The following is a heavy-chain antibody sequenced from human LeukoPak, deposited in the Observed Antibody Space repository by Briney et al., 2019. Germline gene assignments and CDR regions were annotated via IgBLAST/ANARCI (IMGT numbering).Heavy chain of an antibody. CDR2: ISGSGGST. D-gene: IGHD3-3*01. J-gene: IGHJ4*02. CDR1: GFTFSSYA. V-gene: IGHV3-23*01. Sequence: GGSLRLSCAASGFTFSSYAMSWVRQAPGKGLEWVSAISGSGGSTYYADSVKGRFTISRDNSKNTLYLQMNSLRAEDTAVYYCAKDRVPHYDFWSGYGYWGQGTLVTVSS. CDR3: AKDRVPHYDFWSGYGY.